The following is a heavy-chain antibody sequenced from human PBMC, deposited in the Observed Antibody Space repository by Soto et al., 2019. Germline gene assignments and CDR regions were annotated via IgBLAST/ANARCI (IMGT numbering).Heavy chain of an antibody. CDR2: IIPILGIA. D-gene: IGHD4-17*01. Sequence: QVQLVQSGAEVKKPGSSVKVSCKASGATFSSYTISWVRQAPGQGLEWMGRIIPILGIANYAQKFQGRVTITADKSTSTAYMELSSLRSEDTAVYYCARQSMTTDDAFDIWGQGTMVTVSS. CDR3: ARQSMTTDDAFDI. J-gene: IGHJ3*02. CDR1: GATFSSYT. V-gene: IGHV1-69*02.